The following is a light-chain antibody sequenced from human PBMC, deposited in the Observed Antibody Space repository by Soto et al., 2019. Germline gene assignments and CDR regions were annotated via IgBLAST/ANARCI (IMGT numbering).Light chain of an antibody. CDR2: LSSDGSH. V-gene: IGLV4-69*01. CDR1: SGHSSYA. J-gene: IGLJ2*01. CDR3: QTWDTGARVV. Sequence: QSVLTQSPSASASLGASVKLTCTLSSGHSSYAIAWHQQQPEKGPRYLMKLSSDGSHSKGDGIPDRFSGSISGAERYLTISSLQSEDEADYSCQTWDTGARVVFGGGTQLTVL.